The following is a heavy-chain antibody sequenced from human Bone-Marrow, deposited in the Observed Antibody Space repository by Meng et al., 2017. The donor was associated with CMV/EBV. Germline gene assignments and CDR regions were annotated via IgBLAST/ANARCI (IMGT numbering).Heavy chain of an antibody. V-gene: IGHV1-8*01. CDR1: GYTFTSYD. Sequence: QVQLVQSGGEVKKSGASVKVSCKASGYTFTSYDINWVRQAPGKGLEWMGWMNPNSGHTGYAQKFQGRFTMTRHTSINTAYMELSSLGFEDAAVYYCARGMGYYYGMDVWGQGTTVTVSS. CDR2: MNPNSGHT. CDR3: ARGMGYYYGMDV. D-gene: IGHD1-26*01. J-gene: IGHJ6*02.